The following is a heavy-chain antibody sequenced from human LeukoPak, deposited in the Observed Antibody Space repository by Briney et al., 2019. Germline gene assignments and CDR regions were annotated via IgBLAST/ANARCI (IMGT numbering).Heavy chain of an antibody. CDR2: ISSSSSYI. V-gene: IGHV3-21*01. Sequence: PGGSLRLSCAASGFTFSSYSMNWVRQAPRKGLEWVSSISSSSSYIYYADSVKGRFTISRDNAKNSLYLQMNSLRAEDTAVYYCARDREWPDHYFDYWGQGTLVTVSS. J-gene: IGHJ4*02. CDR1: GFTFSSYS. CDR3: ARDREWPDHYFDY. D-gene: IGHD3-3*01.